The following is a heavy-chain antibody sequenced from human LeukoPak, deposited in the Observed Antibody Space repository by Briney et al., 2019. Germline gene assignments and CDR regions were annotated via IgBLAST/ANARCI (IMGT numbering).Heavy chain of an antibody. CDR2: INHNGNVN. D-gene: IGHD3-16*01. J-gene: IGHJ6*02. CDR3: ARGGGLDV. Sequence: PGGSLRLSCAASGFTFGSYWMHWVRQAPGKGLEWVASINHNGNVNYYVDSVKGRFTISRDNAKNSLYLQMSNLRAEDTAVYFCARGGGLDVWGQGATVTVSS. V-gene: IGHV3-7*03. CDR1: GFTFGSYW.